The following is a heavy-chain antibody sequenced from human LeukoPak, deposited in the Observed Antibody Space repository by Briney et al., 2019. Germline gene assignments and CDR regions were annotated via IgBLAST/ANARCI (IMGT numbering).Heavy chain of an antibody. V-gene: IGHV3-48*01. D-gene: IGHD2-21*01. CDR2: ISSSSSVI. J-gene: IGHJ4*02. CDR1: GFTFRSYS. Sequence: PGGSLRLSCAASGFTFRSYSMNWVRQAPGKGLEWVSYISSSSSVIYYADSVKGRFTISRDNAKNSLYLQMDSLRAEDTAVYYCARDESCGGGDCYVPSDFDYWGQGTLVTVSS. CDR3: ARDESCGGGDCYVPSDFDY.